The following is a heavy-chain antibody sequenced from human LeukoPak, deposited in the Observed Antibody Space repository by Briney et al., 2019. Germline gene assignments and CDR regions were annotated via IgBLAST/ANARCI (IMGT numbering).Heavy chain of an antibody. D-gene: IGHD5-18*01. CDR2: IKQDGSEK. J-gene: IGHJ4*02. CDR1: GFTFSSYW. V-gene: IGHV3-7*03. Sequence: GRSLRLSCAASGFTFSSYWMSWVRQAPGKGLEGVANIKQDGSEKYYVDSVKGRFTISRDNAKNSLYLQMNSLRAEDTAVYYCAREGVTAMALIDYWGQGTLVTVSS. CDR3: AREGVTAMALIDY.